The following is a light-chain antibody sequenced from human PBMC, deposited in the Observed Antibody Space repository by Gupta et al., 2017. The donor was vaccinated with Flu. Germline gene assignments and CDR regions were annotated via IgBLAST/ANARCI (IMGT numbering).Light chain of an antibody. J-gene: IGKJ4*01. CDR2: GAS. CDR1: QSVGTH. CDR3: QHRFDWPRLT. Sequence: EILSAQSPVTLSSSPGERVTLSCRASQSVGTHLAWYQQKPGQAPRLLIYGASHRVAGIPARFSGSGSDTDFSLTISSLEPDDFAVYYCQHRFDWPRLTFGGGTRVEIK. V-gene: IGKV3-11*01.